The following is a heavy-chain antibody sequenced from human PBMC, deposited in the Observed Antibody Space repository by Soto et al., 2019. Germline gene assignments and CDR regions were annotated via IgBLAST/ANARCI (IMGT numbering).Heavy chain of an antibody. CDR2: INGDGTDT. Sequence: GGSLRLSCAASGFTFSMYWMHWVRQAPGKGLLWVSRINGDGTDTTYADSVKGRFTISRDNAKNTVYLQMNGLRAEDAAVYYCAREVGRGSGSYYLDYWGQETLVTVSS. CDR1: GFTFSMYW. CDR3: AREVGRGSGSYYLDY. D-gene: IGHD3-16*01. J-gene: IGHJ4*02. V-gene: IGHV3-74*03.